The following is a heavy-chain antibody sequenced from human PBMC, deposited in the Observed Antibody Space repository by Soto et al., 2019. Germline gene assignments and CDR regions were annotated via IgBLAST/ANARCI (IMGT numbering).Heavy chain of an antibody. CDR1: GYSFTTYW. CDR2: IYPGDSDT. J-gene: IGHJ6*02. CDR3: ARHTADATMAKLTYGMDV. Sequence: ASVKVSCKGSGYSFTTYWICWVRQMPGKGLEWMGIIYPGDSDTRYSPSLQGQVTMSADKSISTAYLQWSSLKASDTAIYYCARHTADATMAKLTYGMDVWGQGTTVTVSS. D-gene: IGHD5-18*01. V-gene: IGHV5-51*01.